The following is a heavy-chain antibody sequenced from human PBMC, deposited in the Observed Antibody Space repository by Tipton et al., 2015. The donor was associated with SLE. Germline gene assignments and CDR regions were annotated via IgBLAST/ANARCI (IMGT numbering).Heavy chain of an antibody. D-gene: IGHD4/OR15-4a*01. V-gene: IGHV4-39*07. CDR3: ARRRGYGVDY. Sequence: TLSLTCTVSGGSISYYWGWIRQPPGKGLEWIGSIYYSGSTNYNPSLKSRVTISVDTSKNQFSLKLRSVIAADTAVYYCARRRGYGVDYWGQGTLVTVSS. CDR2: IYYSGST. CDR1: GGSISYY. J-gene: IGHJ4*02.